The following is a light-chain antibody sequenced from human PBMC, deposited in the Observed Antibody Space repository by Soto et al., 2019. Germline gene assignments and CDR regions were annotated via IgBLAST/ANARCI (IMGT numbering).Light chain of an antibody. CDR1: QSVSSY. CDR2: DAS. V-gene: IGKV3-11*01. J-gene: IGKJ4*01. CDR3: QQRSDWPLT. Sequence: EIVLTQSPATLSLSPGERSTLSCRASQSVSSYLAWYQHKPGQAPRLLVYDASTRATGIPARFSGSGSGTDFTLSISSLEPEDFAVHFCQQRSDWPLTFGGGTKVEIK.